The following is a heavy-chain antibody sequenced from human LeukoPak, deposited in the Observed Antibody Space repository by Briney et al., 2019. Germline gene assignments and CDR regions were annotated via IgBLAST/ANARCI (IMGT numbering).Heavy chain of an antibody. Sequence: GGSLRLSCAASGFTFSSYAMGWVRQAPGEGLEWVSAITASGGNTYYADSVKGRFTISRDNSKNTLYLQVNSLRAEDTAVYYCAKGNGYSYGRYYFDYWGQGTLVTVSS. V-gene: IGHV3-23*01. J-gene: IGHJ4*02. D-gene: IGHD5-18*01. CDR1: GFTFSSYA. CDR3: AKGNGYSYGRYYFDY. CDR2: ITASGGNT.